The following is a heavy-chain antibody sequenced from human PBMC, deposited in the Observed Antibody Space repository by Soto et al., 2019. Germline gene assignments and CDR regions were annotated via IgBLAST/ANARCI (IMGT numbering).Heavy chain of an antibody. D-gene: IGHD6-13*01. CDR1: GFTFSSYA. CDR2: ISYDGSSK. J-gene: IGHJ4*02. Sequence: QVQLVESGGGVVQPGRSLRLSCAASGFTFSSYAMHWVRQAPGKGLECVAVISYDGSSKYYADSVKGRFTISRDNSKNTLYLQMNSLRAEDTAVFYCARDQTGITTAGGGRIDYWGQGSLVTVSS. V-gene: IGHV3-30-3*01. CDR3: ARDQTGITTAGGGRIDY.